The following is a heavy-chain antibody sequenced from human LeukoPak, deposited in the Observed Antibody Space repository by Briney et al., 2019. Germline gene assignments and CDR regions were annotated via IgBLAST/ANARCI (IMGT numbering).Heavy chain of an antibody. CDR3: ARRGYYYYYGMDV. CDR1: GGSISSYY. V-gene: IGHV4-59*08. Sequence: SETLSLTCTVSGGSISSYYWSWIRQPPGKGLEWIGYIYYSGSTNYNPSLKSRVTISVDTSKNQFSLKLSSVTAADTAVYYCARRGYYYYYGMDVWGQGTTVTVSS. CDR2: IYYSGST. J-gene: IGHJ6*02.